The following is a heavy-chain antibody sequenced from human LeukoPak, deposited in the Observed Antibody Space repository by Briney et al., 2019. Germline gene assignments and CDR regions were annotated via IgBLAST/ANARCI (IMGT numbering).Heavy chain of an antibody. CDR3: ARGLRYYYDSSGYYYGDNWFDP. Sequence: ASVKVSCKASGGTFSSYAISWVRQAPGQGLEWMGGIIPIFGTANYAQKFQGRVTITADESTRTAYMELSSLRSEDTAVYYCARGLRYYYDSSGYYYGDNWFDPWGQGTLVTVSS. D-gene: IGHD3-22*01. J-gene: IGHJ5*02. CDR2: IIPIFGTA. V-gene: IGHV1-69*13. CDR1: GGTFSSYA.